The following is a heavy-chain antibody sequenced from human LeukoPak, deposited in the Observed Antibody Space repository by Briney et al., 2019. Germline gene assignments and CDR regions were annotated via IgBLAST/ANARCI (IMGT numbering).Heavy chain of an antibody. D-gene: IGHD3-3*01. CDR3: ARARPLSSTIFGVVIARTYNWFDP. Sequence: SETLSLTCSVSGGSITSYYWSWIRQPPGKGLEWIGHVSDGGRTNYSPSLRSRVTISVDTSKNQFSLKLSSVTAADTAVYYCARARPLSSTIFGVVIARTYNWFDPWGQGTLVTVSS. CDR1: GGSITSYY. V-gene: IGHV4-59*12. CDR2: VSDGGRT. J-gene: IGHJ5*02.